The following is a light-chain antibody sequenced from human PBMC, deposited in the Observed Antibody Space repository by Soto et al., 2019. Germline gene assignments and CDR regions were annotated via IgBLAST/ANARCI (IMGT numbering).Light chain of an antibody. J-gene: IGKJ5*01. CDR3: QQRSNWPPRIT. CDR2: DAS. Sequence: EIVLTQSPDTLSVSPGERATLSCRASQSISRTLAWYQQKSGQPPRLLIYDASNRATGIPARFSGSGSGTDFTLTISSLEPEDFAVYYCQQRSNWPPRITFGQGTRLEIK. CDR1: QSISRT. V-gene: IGKV3-11*01.